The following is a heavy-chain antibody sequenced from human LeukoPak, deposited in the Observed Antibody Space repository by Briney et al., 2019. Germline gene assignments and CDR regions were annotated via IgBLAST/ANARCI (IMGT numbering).Heavy chain of an antibody. J-gene: IGHJ4*02. V-gene: IGHV3-33*08. CDR1: GFTFSSYS. CDR3: ARDAGDFYYFDY. D-gene: IGHD4-17*01. Sequence: GGSLRLSCAASGFTFSSYSMNWVRQAPGKGLEWVAVIWYDGSNKYYADSVKGRFTISRDNSKNTLYLQMNSLRAEDTAVYYCARDAGDFYYFDYWGQGTLVTVSS. CDR2: IWYDGSNK.